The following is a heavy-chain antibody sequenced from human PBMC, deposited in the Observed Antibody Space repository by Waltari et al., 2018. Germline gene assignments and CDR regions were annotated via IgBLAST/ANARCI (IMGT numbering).Heavy chain of an antibody. CDR3: ARRAGFGAGRAWFDP. V-gene: IGHV4-59*08. J-gene: IGHJ5*02. CDR2: IYYSGST. D-gene: IGHD3-3*01. CDR1: GGSISSYY. Sequence: QVQLQESGPGLVKPSETLSLTCTVSGGSISSYYWSWIRQAPGKGLEWIGYIYYSGSTNYNPSLKSRVTISVDTSKNQFSLKLSSVTAADTAVYYCARRAGFGAGRAWFDPWGQGTLVTVSS.